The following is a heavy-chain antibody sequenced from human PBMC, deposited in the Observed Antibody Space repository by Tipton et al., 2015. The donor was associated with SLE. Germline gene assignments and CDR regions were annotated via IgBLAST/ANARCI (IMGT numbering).Heavy chain of an antibody. D-gene: IGHD6-25*01. CDR2: ISTSGSV. J-gene: IGHJ4*02. V-gene: IGHV4-61*02. Sequence: TLSLTCTVSGGSISSGRYYWSWIRQPAGKGLEWIGRISTSGSVTYNPSLKSRVTISVDTSRNQFSLRLSAVTAADTAVYYCARGGYSRGTFDYWGPGILVTVSS. CDR1: GGSISSGRYY. CDR3: ARGGYSRGTFDY.